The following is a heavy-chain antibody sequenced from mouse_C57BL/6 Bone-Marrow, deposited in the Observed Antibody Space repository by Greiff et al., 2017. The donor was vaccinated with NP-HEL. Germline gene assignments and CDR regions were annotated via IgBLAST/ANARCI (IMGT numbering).Heavy chain of an antibody. CDR2: IYPGDGDT. D-gene: IGHD4-1*01. CDR3: AKDWNYFDY. Sequence: VQLQQSGAELVKPGASVKISCKASGYAFSSYWMNGVKQRPGKGLEWIGQIYPGDGDTNYNGKFKGKATLTADKSSSTAYMQLSSLTSEDSAVYFCAKDWNYFDYWGQGTTLTVSS. CDR1: GYAFSSYW. J-gene: IGHJ2*01. V-gene: IGHV1-80*01.